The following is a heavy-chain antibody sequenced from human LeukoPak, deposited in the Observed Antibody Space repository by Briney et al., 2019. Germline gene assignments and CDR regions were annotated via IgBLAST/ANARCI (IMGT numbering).Heavy chain of an antibody. D-gene: IGHD4-23*01. J-gene: IGHJ4*02. CDR3: ARDLTTVVTPDY. Sequence: PGGSLRLSCAASGFTFSSYAMHWVRQAPGKGLEWVAVISYDGSNKYYADSVKGRFAISRDNSKNTLYLQMNSLRAEDTAVYYCARDLTTVVTPDYWGQGTLVTVSS. CDR2: ISYDGSNK. V-gene: IGHV3-30*09. CDR1: GFTFSSYA.